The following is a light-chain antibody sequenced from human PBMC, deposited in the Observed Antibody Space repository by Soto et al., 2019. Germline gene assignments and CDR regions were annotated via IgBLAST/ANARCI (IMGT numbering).Light chain of an antibody. CDR1: QSITSTY. V-gene: IGKV3-20*01. CDR2: GSS. J-gene: IGKJ1*01. CDR3: QQYGSSPQT. Sequence: EIVLTQSPDTLSLSPGETATLSCRASQSITSTYLAWYQHKPGQAPRLLISGSSSRATDIPDRFSGSGSGTDFTLTNSRLEPEDFAVYYCQQYGSSPQTFGQGTKVEIK.